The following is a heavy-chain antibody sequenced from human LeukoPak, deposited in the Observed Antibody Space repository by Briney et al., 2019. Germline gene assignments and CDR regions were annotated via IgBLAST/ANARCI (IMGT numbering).Heavy chain of an antibody. CDR3: AKSAGSFFDY. J-gene: IGHJ4*02. CDR2: ISGSGGST. V-gene: IGHV3-23*01. D-gene: IGHD2-15*01. CDR1: GFTFSSYA. Sequence: GGSLRLSCAASGFTFSSYAMSWVRQAPGKGLEWVSGISGSGGSTYYADSVKGRFTISRDNSKNTLSQQMNSLRAEDTALYYCAKSAGSFFDYWGQGTLVTVSS.